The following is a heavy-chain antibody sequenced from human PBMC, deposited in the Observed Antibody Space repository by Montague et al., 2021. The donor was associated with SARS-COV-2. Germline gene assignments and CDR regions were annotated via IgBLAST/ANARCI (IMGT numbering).Heavy chain of an antibody. Sequence: TLSLTCTVSGGSISSGGYYWSWIRQHPGKGLEWIGYLYYSGSTYYXSSLQSRVTISVDTSKNQFSLKLSSVTAADTAVYYCARVHIVVVTAMRYFDLWGRGTLVTVSS. CDR3: ARVHIVVVTAMRYFDL. D-gene: IGHD2-21*02. CDR2: LYYSGST. CDR1: GGSISSGGYY. V-gene: IGHV4-31*03. J-gene: IGHJ2*01.